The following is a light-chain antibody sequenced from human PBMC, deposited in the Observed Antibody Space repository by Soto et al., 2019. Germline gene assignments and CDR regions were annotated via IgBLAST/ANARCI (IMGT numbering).Light chain of an antibody. CDR2: GAS. V-gene: IGKV3-20*01. Sequence: EIVLTQSPGTLSLSPGEGATLSCRASQSVRSNYLAWYQQKPGQAPRLLIFGASTRATGIPDRFSGSGSGTHFTLTITRLEPEDFAVYYCQQYGGSVYTFGQGTKVEIK. CDR1: QSVRSNY. CDR3: QQYGGSVYT. J-gene: IGKJ2*01.